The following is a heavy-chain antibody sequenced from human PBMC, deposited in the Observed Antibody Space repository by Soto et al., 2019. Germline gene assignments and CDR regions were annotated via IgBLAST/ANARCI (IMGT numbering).Heavy chain of an antibody. J-gene: IGHJ4*02. V-gene: IGHV1-18*01. CDR2: ISAYNGNT. CDR1: GYTFTSYG. CDR3: AGGPQGDYPSAY. Sequence: QVQLVQSGAEVKKPGASVKVSCKASGYTFTSYGISWVRQAPGQGLEWMGWISAYNGNTNYAQKLQGRVTMTTDTPTTPAYMRRRGLGSADTAVNYCAGGPQGDYPSAYWGQGTLVTASS. D-gene: IGHD3-16*01.